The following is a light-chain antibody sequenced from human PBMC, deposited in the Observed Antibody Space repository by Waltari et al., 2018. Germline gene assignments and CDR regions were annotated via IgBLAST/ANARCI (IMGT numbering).Light chain of an antibody. V-gene: IGKV1-39*01. CDR3: QQSYSTPPN. CDR1: QSISSY. CDR2: AAS. Sequence: DIQMTQSPSSLSASVGDRVTITCRASQSISSYLNWYQQKPGKAPKLLIYAASSLQIGVPSRFSGSGSGTDFTLTISSLQPEDFATYYCQQSYSTPPNFGGGTKVEIK. J-gene: IGKJ4*01.